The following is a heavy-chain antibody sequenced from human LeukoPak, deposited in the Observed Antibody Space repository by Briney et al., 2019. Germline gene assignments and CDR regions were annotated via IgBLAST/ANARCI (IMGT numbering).Heavy chain of an antibody. Sequence: SETLTLTCAVYGVPFSGYYWSWLRQPPGKALEWIGEINHSGNTNYNPSLKSRVTISVDTSKNQFSLKVRSVTAAETAVEYCARGAQQLGRDWGQGAMVTVAS. CDR3: ARGAQQLGRD. V-gene: IGHV4-34*01. D-gene: IGHD6-6*01. J-gene: IGHJ4*02. CDR2: INHSGNT. CDR1: GVPFSGYY.